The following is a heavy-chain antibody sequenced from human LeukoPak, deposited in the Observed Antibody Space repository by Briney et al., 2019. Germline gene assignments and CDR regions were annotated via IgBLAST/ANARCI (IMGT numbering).Heavy chain of an antibody. D-gene: IGHD2-2*01. CDR2: IYYSGST. CDR3: ARVVYQLLLGWFDP. V-gene: IGHV4-38-2*02. Sequence: PSETLSLTCTVSGYSISSSYYWGWIRQPPGKGLEWIGSIYYSGSTYYNPSLKSRVTISVDTSKNQFSLKLSSVTAADTAVYYCARVVYQLLLGWFDPWGQGTLVTVSS. CDR1: GYSISSSYY. J-gene: IGHJ5*02.